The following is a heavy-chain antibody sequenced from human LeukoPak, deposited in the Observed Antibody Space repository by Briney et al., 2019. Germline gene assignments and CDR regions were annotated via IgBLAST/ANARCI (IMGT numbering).Heavy chain of an antibody. Sequence: SETLSLTCTVSGGSVSSGSYYWSWIRQPPGKGLEWIGYIYYSGSTNYNPSLKSRVTISVDTSKNQFSLRLNSVTAADTAMYYCARSHDHLWGNYPDYWGQGTLVTVSS. CDR2: IYYSGST. J-gene: IGHJ4*02. V-gene: IGHV4-61*01. D-gene: IGHD3-16*02. CDR1: GGSVSSGSYY. CDR3: ARSHDHLWGNYPDY.